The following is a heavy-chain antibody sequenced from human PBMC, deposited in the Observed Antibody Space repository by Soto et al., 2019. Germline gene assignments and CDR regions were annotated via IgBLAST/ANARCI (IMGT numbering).Heavy chain of an antibody. CDR3: ARGYSSAWSEDEAVFDY. Sequence: QLQLVESGGGVVQPGRSLRISCSASGFSLSNYVMHWVRQAPGKGPEWVAVMWYDGTNIYYADSVKGRFTISRDNSKDTLFLQMNNLRAEDTAVDYCARGYSSAWSEDEAVFDYWGQGTLVTVST. V-gene: IGHV3-33*01. D-gene: IGHD6-19*01. CDR2: MWYDGTNI. CDR1: GFSLSNYV. J-gene: IGHJ4*02.